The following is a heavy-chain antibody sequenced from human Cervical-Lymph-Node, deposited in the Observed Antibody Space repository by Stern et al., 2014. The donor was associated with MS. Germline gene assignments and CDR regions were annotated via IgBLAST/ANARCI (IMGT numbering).Heavy chain of an antibody. Sequence: EQLVESGAEVKKPGSSVRVSCKASGGSFKSYAFNWLRQATGQGLEWMGHLVPMLAKANYSQKFKCMFTVTADEATNTVYMDLSFLTSEDTAVYYCARERSIHYPAFAPWGQGTLVTVSS. CDR2: LVPMLAKA. CDR1: GGSFKSYA. D-gene: IGHD3-10*01. V-gene: IGHV1-69*01. CDR3: ARERSIHYPAFAP. J-gene: IGHJ5*02.